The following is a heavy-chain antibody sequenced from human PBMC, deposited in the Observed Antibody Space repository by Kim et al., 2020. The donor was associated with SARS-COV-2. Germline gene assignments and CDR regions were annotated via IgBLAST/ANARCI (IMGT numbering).Heavy chain of an antibody. CDR2: ISYDGSNK. J-gene: IGHJ4*02. CDR3: ARDFARSVVPAANFDY. Sequence: GGSLRLSCAASGFTFSSYAMHWVRQAPGKGLEWVAVISYDGSNKYYADSVNGRFTISRDNSKNTLYLQMNSLRAEDTAVYYCARDFARSVVPAANFDYWGQGTLVTVSS. D-gene: IGHD2-2*01. V-gene: IGHV3-30*04. CDR1: GFTFSSYA.